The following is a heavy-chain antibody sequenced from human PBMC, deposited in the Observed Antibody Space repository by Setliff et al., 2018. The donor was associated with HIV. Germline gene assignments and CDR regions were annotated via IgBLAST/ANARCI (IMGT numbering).Heavy chain of an antibody. CDR2: IYHSGTT. J-gene: IGHJ4*02. Sequence: SETLSLTCAVSGYSISSGYYWGWIRQPPGKGLEWVGSIYHSGTTYYNPSLKSRVTISVDTSKNQFSLKLTSVTAADTAVYYCARHGRLSGSYWGGGDYWGQGTLVTVSS. CDR3: ARHGRLSGSYWGGGDY. V-gene: IGHV4-38-2*01. D-gene: IGHD1-26*01. CDR1: GYSISSGYY.